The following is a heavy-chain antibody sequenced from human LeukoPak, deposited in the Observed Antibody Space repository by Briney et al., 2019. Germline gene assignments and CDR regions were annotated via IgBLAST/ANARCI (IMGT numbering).Heavy chain of an antibody. Sequence: PGGSLRLSCAASGFTFSGYSMNWVRQAPGKGLEWLSYISSPSSTIYYADSVRGRFTISRDNAKNSLYLQMNSLRAEDAAIYYCARAYLLPSIQYWYFDLWGRGTLVTVSS. CDR1: GFTFSGYS. J-gene: IGHJ2*01. CDR2: ISSPSSTI. CDR3: ARAYLLPSIQYWYFDL. D-gene: IGHD2-21*01. V-gene: IGHV3-48*04.